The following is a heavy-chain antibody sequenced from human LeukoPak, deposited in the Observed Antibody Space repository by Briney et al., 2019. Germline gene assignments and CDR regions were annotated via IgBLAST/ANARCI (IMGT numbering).Heavy chain of an antibody. CDR1: GFTFSSYD. Sequence: GGSLRLSCAASGFTFSSYDMHWVRQATGKGLEWVSAIGTAGDTYYPGSVKGRFTISRENAKNSLYLQMNSLRAGDTAVYYCARGGSGPAFDIWGQGTMVTVSS. CDR2: IGTAGDT. D-gene: IGHD6-19*01. CDR3: ARGGSGPAFDI. J-gene: IGHJ3*02. V-gene: IGHV3-13*01.